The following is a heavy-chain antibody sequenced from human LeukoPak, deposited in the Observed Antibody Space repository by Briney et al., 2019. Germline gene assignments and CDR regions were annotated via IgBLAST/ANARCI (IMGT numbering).Heavy chain of an antibody. CDR1: GFTFSSYN. D-gene: IGHD1-26*01. Sequence: PGGSLRLSCAASGFTFSSYNMNWVRQAPGKGLEWVSYIDGSSSTIYYADSVKGRFTISRDNAKNSLYLQMNSLRAEDTAVYYCARDGGYSGSYGDSWGQGTLVTVSS. CDR3: ARDGGYSGSYGDS. CDR2: IDGSSSTI. V-gene: IGHV3-48*01. J-gene: IGHJ4*02.